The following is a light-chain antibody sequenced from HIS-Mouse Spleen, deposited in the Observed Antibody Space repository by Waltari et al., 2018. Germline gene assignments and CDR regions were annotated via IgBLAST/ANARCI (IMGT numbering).Light chain of an antibody. Sequence: VTISCSGSSSNIGSNTVNWYQQLPGTAPKLLIYSNNQRPSGVPDRFSGFKSGTSASLAISGLQSEDEADYYCAAWDDSLNGPLFGGGTKLTVL. CDR1: SSNIGSNT. J-gene: IGLJ2*01. V-gene: IGLV1-44*01. CDR2: SNN. CDR3: AAWDDSLNGPL.